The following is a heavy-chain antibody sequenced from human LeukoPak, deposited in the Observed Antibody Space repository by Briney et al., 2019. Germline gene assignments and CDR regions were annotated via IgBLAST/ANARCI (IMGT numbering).Heavy chain of an antibody. CDR1: GVTISSDN. CDR2: INSDGSST. Sequence: PAGSLRLSCAASGVTISSDNMHWVRQAPGKGLVWVSRINSDGSSTSYADSVKGRFTISRDNAKNTLYLQMNSLKAEDTAVYYCAVCNLWLPHNYWGQGTLVTVSS. V-gene: IGHV3-74*01. CDR3: AVCNLWLPHNY. D-gene: IGHD3-9*01. J-gene: IGHJ4*02.